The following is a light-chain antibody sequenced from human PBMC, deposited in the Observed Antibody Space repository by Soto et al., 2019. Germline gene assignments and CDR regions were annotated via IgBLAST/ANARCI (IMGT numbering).Light chain of an antibody. Sequence: EIMLTQSPGTLSLSPGERATLSCRASQSVSSSFLAWYQQKPGQAPRVLIYGAAIRATGLPDGFSGSGSGKDFTLTISRLEPEDFAMYLCQHYGTSLWTFGQGTRVEIK. CDR1: QSVSSSF. J-gene: IGKJ1*01. CDR2: GAA. V-gene: IGKV3-20*01. CDR3: QHYGTSLWT.